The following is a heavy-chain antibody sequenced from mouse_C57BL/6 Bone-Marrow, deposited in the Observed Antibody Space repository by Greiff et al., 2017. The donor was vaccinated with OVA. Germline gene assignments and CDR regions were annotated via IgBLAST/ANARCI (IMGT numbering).Heavy chain of an antibody. CDR3: ARCWELRG. Sequence: QVQLQQPGAELVKPGASVKLSCKASGYTFTSYWITWVKQRPVQGLEWIGDIYPGSGSTHYNEKFKSKATLTVDTSSSTAYMQLSSLTSEDSAVYYCARCWELRGWGQGTRVIVAA. J-gene: IGHJ3*01. V-gene: IGHV1-55*01. CDR1: GYTFTSYW. CDR2: IYPGSGST. D-gene: IGHD1-1*02.